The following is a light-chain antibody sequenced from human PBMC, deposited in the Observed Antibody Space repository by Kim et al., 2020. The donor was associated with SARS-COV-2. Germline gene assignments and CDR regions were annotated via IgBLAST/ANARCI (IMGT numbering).Light chain of an antibody. V-gene: IGLV3-21*04. Sequence: SYELTQPPSVSVAPGKTASITCGGDSIGDKSVHWYRQKPGQAPVLVIYNDDARPSGIPERFSGSNSENTATLTISRVEAGDEADYYCQVWDSSTDDRVFGGGTQLTVL. CDR2: NDD. CDR1: SIGDKS. CDR3: QVWDSSTDDRV. J-gene: IGLJ3*02.